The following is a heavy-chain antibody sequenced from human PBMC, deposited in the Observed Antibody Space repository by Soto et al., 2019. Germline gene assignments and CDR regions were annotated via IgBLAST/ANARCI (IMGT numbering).Heavy chain of an antibody. CDR2: IQYRGST. Sequence: SETLSLTCTVSDDSITSGAYYWGLIRQPPGKGLEWIGTIQYRGSTYYNPSLKSRVTISVDTSKNQFSLKLSSVTAADTAVYYCARDSRSTVTMFDYWGQGTLVTVSS. V-gene: IGHV4-39*07. D-gene: IGHD4-17*01. CDR1: DDSITSGAYY. J-gene: IGHJ4*02. CDR3: ARDSRSTVTMFDY.